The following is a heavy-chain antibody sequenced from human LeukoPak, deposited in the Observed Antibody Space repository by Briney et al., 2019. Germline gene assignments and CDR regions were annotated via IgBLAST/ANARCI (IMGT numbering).Heavy chain of an antibody. Sequence: GGSLRLSCAASGFTFSSYAMSWVRQAPGKGLEWVSAISGSGGNTYYADSVKGRFTISRDNSKNTLYLQMNSLRAEDTAVYYCAKGAGRGSYYFRAFDIWGQGTMVTVSS. V-gene: IGHV3-23*01. CDR3: AKGAGRGSYYFRAFDI. CDR1: GFTFSSYA. J-gene: IGHJ3*02. CDR2: ISGSGGNT. D-gene: IGHD1-26*01.